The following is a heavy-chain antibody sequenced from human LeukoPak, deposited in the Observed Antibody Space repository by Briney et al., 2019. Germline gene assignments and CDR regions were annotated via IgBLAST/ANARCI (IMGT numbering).Heavy chain of an antibody. D-gene: IGHD3-22*01. CDR1: GFPFSSYE. CDR2: TSSGANKM. Sequence: GGSLTLSCAASGFPFSSYEVKCVRHAPGGGREGVSYTSSGANKMYYAESAKRRFSISRDNDKNSLYLQMNSLRAEDTAVYYCARVWGSSMIETNYIDLWGRGTLVTVSS. J-gene: IGHJ2*01. CDR3: ARVWGSSMIETNYIDL. V-gene: IGHV3-48*03.